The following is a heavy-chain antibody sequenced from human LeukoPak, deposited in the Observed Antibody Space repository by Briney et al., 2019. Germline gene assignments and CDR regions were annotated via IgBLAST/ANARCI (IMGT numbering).Heavy chain of an antibody. CDR2: IYYSGTT. Sequence: SQTLSLTCSVSAASISDYYWSWIRLPPGKGLERIGYIYYSGTTNYNPSLKSQVTISKDPSKNQISLKLTSVTHADTAVYYCARGSNWFDPWGQGILVTVSS. D-gene: IGHD6-6*01. J-gene: IGHJ5*02. CDR1: AASISDYY. V-gene: IGHV4-59*01. CDR3: ARGSNWFDP.